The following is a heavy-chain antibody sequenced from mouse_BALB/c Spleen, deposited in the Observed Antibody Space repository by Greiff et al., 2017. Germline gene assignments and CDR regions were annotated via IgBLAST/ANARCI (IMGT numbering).Heavy chain of an antibody. CDR1: GYSITSDYA. CDR2: ISYSGST. J-gene: IGHJ3*01. CDR3: ASYGYDGAWFAY. Sequence: EVQLQESGPGLVKPSQSLSLTCTVTGYSITSDYAWNWIRQFPGNKLEWMGYISYSGSTSYNPSLKSRISITRDTSKNQFFLQLNSVTTEDTATYYCASYGYDGAWFAYWGQGTLVTVSA. D-gene: IGHD2-14*01. V-gene: IGHV3-2*02.